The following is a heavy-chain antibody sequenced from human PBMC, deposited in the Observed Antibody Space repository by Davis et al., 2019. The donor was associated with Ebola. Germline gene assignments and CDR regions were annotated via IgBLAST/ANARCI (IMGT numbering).Heavy chain of an antibody. D-gene: IGHD1-1*01. CDR2: ISWNSGSI. V-gene: IGHV3-9*01. Sequence: PGGSLRLSCAASGFTFADYAMHWVRQAPGKGLEWVSGISWNSGSIGYADSVKGRFTISRDNAKNSLYLQMNSLRAEDTALYYCAKDSSTQYYYYYGMDVWGKGTTVTVSS. CDR3: AKDSSTQYYYYYGMDV. J-gene: IGHJ6*04. CDR1: GFTFADYA.